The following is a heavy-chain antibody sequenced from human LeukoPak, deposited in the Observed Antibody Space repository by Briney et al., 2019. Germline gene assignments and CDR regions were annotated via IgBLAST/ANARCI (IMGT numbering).Heavy chain of an antibody. D-gene: IGHD2-15*01. CDR3: ARDGGVGSGGSCYVSHFDY. V-gene: IGHV3-21*01. CDR1: GFTFSSYS. J-gene: IGHJ4*02. Sequence: GGLLRLSCAASGFTFSSYSMNWVRQAAGKGLEWGSSIISGSSYIYYADSVKARFTISRDNAKNSLYLQINSLRAEDTAVYYCARDGGVGSGGSCYVSHFDYWGQGTLVTVSS. CDR2: IISGSSYI.